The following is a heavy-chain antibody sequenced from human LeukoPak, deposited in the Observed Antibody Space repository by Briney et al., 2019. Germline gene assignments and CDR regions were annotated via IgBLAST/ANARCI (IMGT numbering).Heavy chain of an antibody. CDR2: ISYSGST. V-gene: IGHV4-59*01. J-gene: IGHJ4*02. Sequence: PSETLSLTCTVSGGSISSYYWSWIRQPPGKGLEWIGYISYSGSTDYNPSLKSRVIISVDTSKKQLSLKLSSVTAADTAVYFCAREDSRNFDYWGQGTLVTVSS. CDR1: GGSISSYY. D-gene: IGHD3-22*01. CDR3: AREDSRNFDY.